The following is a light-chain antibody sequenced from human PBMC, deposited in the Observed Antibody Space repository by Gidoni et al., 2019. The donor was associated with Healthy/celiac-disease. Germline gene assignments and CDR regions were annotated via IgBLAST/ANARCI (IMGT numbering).Light chain of an antibody. J-gene: IGKJ4*01. V-gene: IGKV3-11*01. Sequence: ETVVIQSSATLSSSPGERATLSCRASQSVSSSLAWYQQKPGQAPRLLIYDASNRATGIPARFSGSGSGTDFTLTISSLEPEDFAVYYCQQRSNWPLLTFGGGTRVEIK. CDR3: QQRSNWPLLT. CDR2: DAS. CDR1: QSVSSS.